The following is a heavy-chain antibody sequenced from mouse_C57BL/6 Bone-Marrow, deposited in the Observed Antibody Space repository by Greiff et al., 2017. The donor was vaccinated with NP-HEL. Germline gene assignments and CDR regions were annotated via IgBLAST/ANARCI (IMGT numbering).Heavy chain of an antibody. D-gene: IGHD1-1*01. Sequence: VKLMESGAELMKPGASVKLSCKATGYTFTGYWIEWVKQRPGHGLEWIGEILPGSGSTNYNEKFKGKATFTADTSSNTAYMQRSSLTTEDSAIYYCARRGYYYGSLYWYFDVWGTGTTVTVSS. CDR3: ARRGYYYGSLYWYFDV. CDR2: ILPGSGST. V-gene: IGHV1-9*01. J-gene: IGHJ1*03. CDR1: GYTFTGYW.